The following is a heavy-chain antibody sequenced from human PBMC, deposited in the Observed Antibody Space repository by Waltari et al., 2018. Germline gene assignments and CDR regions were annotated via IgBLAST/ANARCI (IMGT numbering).Heavy chain of an antibody. J-gene: IGHJ2*01. CDR2: IYHSGST. CDR3: ARQGAAAGHSRWYFDL. CDR1: GYSISSGYY. Sequence: QVQLQESGPGLVKPSETLSLTCSVSGYSISSGYYWGWIRQPPGKGLEWIGSIYHSGSTYYNPSLKSRVTISVDTSKNQFSLKLSSVTAADTAVYYCARQGAAAGHSRWYFDLWGRGTLVTVSS. V-gene: IGHV4-38-2*01. D-gene: IGHD6-13*01.